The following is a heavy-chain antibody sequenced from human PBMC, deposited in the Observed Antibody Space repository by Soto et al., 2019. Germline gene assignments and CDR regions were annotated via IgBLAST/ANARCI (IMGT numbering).Heavy chain of an antibody. D-gene: IGHD3-22*01. CDR3: ARGGYYDSSGSRDYHYYGMNV. Sequence: LVQSGGEVKKPGASVRVSCRASGYTFSSYGISWVRQAPGQGLEWLGWISPYNDDTKYAQKAQGRDFMTTDTSSKTAYLDLRSLRSDDMAVYYCARGGYYDSSGSRDYHYYGMNVWGQGTTVTVSS. CDR2: ISPYNDDT. V-gene: IGHV1-18*03. CDR1: GYTFSSYG. J-gene: IGHJ6*02.